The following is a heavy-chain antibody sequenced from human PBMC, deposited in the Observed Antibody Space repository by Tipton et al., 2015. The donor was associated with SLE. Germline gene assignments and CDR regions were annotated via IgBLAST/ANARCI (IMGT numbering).Heavy chain of an antibody. D-gene: IGHD5-12*01. CDR1: GLNFNNYC. CDR3: SRSSSVDLVATKYIDY. CDR2: ISSGSSHI. V-gene: IGHV3-21*03. J-gene: IGHJ4*01. Sequence: GSLRLSCAASGLNFNNYCVNWVRQAPGKGLEWVSSISSGSSHIYYADSLKGRFTISRDNAENSLYLQMNSLRAEDTAVYYCSRSSSVDLVATKYIDYWGHRPLVSVSS.